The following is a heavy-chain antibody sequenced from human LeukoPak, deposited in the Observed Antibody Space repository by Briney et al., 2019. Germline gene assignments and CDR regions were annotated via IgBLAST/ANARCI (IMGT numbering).Heavy chain of an antibody. D-gene: IGHD6-13*01. V-gene: IGHV4-38-2*02. CDR2: ISHSGTT. CDR1: GYSINSDYY. J-gene: IGHJ4*02. Sequence: PSETLSLTCTVSGYSINSDYYWGWIRQPPGKGLEWIGSISHSGTTYYNPSLKSRVTISVDTSKNQFSLKLSSVTAADTVVYYCARARGYIAAAGYDYWGQGTLVTVSS. CDR3: ARARGYIAAAGYDY.